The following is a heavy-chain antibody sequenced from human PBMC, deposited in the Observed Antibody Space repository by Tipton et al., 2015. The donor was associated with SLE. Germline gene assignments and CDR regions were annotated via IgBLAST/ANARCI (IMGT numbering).Heavy chain of an antibody. V-gene: IGHV1-8*02. J-gene: IGHJ4*02. CDR3: ARVYGGNSDY. CDR2: MNPNSGNT. Sequence: QSGAEVKKPGSSVKVSCKASGGTFSSYTITWVRQAPGQGLEWMGWMNPNSGNTGYAQKFQGRVTMTRNTSISTAYMELSSLRSDDTAVYFCARVYGGNSDYWGQGTLVTVSS. D-gene: IGHD4-23*01. CDR1: GGTFSSYT.